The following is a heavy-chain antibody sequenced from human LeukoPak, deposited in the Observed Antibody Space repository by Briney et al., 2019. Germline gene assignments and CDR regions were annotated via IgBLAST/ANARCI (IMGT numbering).Heavy chain of an antibody. D-gene: IGHD3-3*01. CDR2: ISSSSSYI. J-gene: IGHJ4*02. CDR1: GFTFSSYS. V-gene: IGHV3-21*01. CDR3: ASVDYDFWSGYTEYYFDY. Sequence: GGSLRLSCAASGFTFSSYSMNWVRQAPGKGLEWVSSISSSSSYIYYADSVKGRFTISRDNAKNSLYLQMNSLRAEDTAVYYCASVDYDFWSGYTEYYFDYWGQGTLVTVSS.